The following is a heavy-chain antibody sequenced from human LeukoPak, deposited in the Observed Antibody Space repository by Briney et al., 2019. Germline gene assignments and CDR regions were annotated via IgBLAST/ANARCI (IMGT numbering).Heavy chain of an antibody. D-gene: IGHD5-18*01. CDR1: GFTFSSYA. CDR3: ALRGYSYGQPD. CDR2: ISGSGGST. V-gene: IGHV3-23*01. Sequence: QSGGSLRLSCAASGFTFSSYAMSWVRQAPGRGLTWVSGISGSGGSTYYADSVKGRFTISRDNSKNTLYLQMNSLRAEDTAVYYCALRGYSYGQPDWGQGTLVTVSS. J-gene: IGHJ4*02.